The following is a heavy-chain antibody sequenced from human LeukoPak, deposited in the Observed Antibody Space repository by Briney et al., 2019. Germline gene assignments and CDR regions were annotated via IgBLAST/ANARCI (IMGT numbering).Heavy chain of an antibody. CDR3: TTGTLTSDY. J-gene: IGHJ4*02. D-gene: IGHD4-17*01. CDR2: IKSKSDGGTT. Sequence: PGGSLRLSCAASGFTFSHYAMSWVRQAPGKGLEWVGRIKSKSDGGTTDNAAPVKGRFTISKDDSKNTLYLQMNSLKTEDTGIYYCTTGTLTSDYWGQGTLVTVSS. CDR1: GFTFSHYA. V-gene: IGHV3-15*01.